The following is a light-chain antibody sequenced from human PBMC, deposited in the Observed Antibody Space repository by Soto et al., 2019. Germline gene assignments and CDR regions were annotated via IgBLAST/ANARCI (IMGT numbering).Light chain of an antibody. CDR2: KAS. CDR1: QRISGW. J-gene: IGKJ1*01. Sequence: DIQMTQSPSTLSASVGDTVTITCRASQRISGWLAWHQQKPGKAPKLLIYKASTLEGEVPSRFSGSGSETEFTLTINSLQPDDSATYYCQQYHTYWWTFGQGTKVDIK. V-gene: IGKV1-5*03. CDR3: QQYHTYWWT.